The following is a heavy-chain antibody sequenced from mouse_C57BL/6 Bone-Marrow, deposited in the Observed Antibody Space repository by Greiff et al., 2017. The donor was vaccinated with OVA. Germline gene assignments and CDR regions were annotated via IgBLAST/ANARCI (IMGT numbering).Heavy chain of an antibody. Sequence: QVQLKQSGPGLVQPSQSLSITCTVSGFSLTSYGVHWVRQSPGKGLEWLGVIWSGGSTDYNAAFISRLSISKDNSKSQVFFKMNSLQADDTAIYYCARNYHYYGSIDWYFDVWGTGTTVTVSS. CDR3: ARNYHYYGSIDWYFDV. V-gene: IGHV2-2*01. CDR2: IWSGGST. J-gene: IGHJ1*03. D-gene: IGHD1-1*01. CDR1: GFSLTSYG.